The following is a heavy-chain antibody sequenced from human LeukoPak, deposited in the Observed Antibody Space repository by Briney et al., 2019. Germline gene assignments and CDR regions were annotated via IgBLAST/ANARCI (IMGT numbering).Heavy chain of an antibody. V-gene: IGHV3-23*01. CDR3: AKDMAYYDSSGPLPY. CDR2: ISGSGGST. CDR1: GFTFSSYA. Sequence: GGSLRLSCAASGFTFSSYAMNWVRQAPGKGLEWVSAISGSGGSTYYADSVKGRFTISRDNSKNTLYLQINSLRAEDTAVYYCAKDMAYYDSSGPLPYWGQGTLVTVSS. D-gene: IGHD3-22*01. J-gene: IGHJ4*02.